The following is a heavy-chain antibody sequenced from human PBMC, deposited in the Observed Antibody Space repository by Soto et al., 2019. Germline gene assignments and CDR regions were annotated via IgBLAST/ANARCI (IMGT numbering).Heavy chain of an antibody. CDR2: INPDGTLK. CDR1: GLALSGYW. CDR3: ARWESGDWYLGI. J-gene: IGHJ4*02. D-gene: IGHD2-21*02. Sequence: PGGSLRLSCAASGLALSGYWMTWVRQAPGKGLEWVASINPDGTLKYYVDSVKGRFTISRDNADNSLFLQMISLRVEGTAVYYCARWESGDWYLGIWGQGTLVTVSS. V-gene: IGHV3-7*03.